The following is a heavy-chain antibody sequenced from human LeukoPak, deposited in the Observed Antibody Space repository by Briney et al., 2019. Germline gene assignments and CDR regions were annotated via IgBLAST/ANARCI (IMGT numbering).Heavy chain of an antibody. CDR1: GYTFTSYG. V-gene: IGHV1-18*04. Sequence: WASVKVSCKASGYTFTSYGITWVRQAPGQGLEWVGWISAYNGNTNYEQKLQGRVTMTRDTSTGTVYMELRSLRSDDTAVYYCARGIDSASPPLGTFEIWGQGTMVTVSS. J-gene: IGHJ3*02. D-gene: IGHD1-26*01. CDR3: ARGIDSASPPLGTFEI. CDR2: ISAYNGNT.